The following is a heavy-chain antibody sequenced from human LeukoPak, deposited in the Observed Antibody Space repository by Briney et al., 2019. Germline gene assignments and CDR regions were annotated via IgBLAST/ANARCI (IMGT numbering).Heavy chain of an antibody. J-gene: IGHJ4*02. CDR2: INSDGRST. CDR1: GFTFSSYW. Sequence: GGSLRLSCVASGFTFSSYWMHWVRQAPGKGLVWVSHINSDGRSTTYADFVKGRFTISRDNSKNTLYLQMSSLRAEDTAQYYCAKGDNTSYYFDSWGQGTLVTVSS. CDR3: AKGDNTSYYFDS. D-gene: IGHD6-6*01. V-gene: IGHV3-74*01.